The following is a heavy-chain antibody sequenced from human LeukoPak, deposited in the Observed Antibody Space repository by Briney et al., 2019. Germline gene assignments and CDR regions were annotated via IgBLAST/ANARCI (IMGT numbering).Heavy chain of an antibody. CDR1: GFPFSTYA. V-gene: IGHV3-30*04. J-gene: IGHJ3*02. CDR3: ARGSIVAAGISAFDI. Sequence: PGRSLRLSCAASGFPFSTYAMHWVHQAPGKGLEWVAVISYDGKNKKYADSVKGRFSISRDNSKNTLSLQMNSLRLEDTAVYYCARGSIVAAGISAFDIWGQGTMVTVSS. CDR2: ISYDGKNK. D-gene: IGHD6-13*01.